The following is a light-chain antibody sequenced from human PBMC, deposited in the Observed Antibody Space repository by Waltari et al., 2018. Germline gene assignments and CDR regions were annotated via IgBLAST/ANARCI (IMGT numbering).Light chain of an antibody. CDR3: QQYYSSPIT. Sequence: DIVLTQSPESLTVSLGERATINCKSSQNLLSSSNNENYLGWVQQKPGQPPKVLIGWASARESGVPDRFSGSGSGTDFTLTINSLQAEDVAVYYCQQYYSSPITFGQGTRLEIK. V-gene: IGKV4-1*01. CDR1: QNLLSSSNNENY. J-gene: IGKJ5*01. CDR2: WAS.